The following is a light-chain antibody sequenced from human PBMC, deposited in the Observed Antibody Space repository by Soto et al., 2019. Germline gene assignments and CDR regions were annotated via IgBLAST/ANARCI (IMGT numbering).Light chain of an antibody. CDR3: QQYGNSSWT. J-gene: IGKJ1*01. V-gene: IGKV3-20*01. CDR2: GAS. CDR1: QSVSSSY. Sequence: EIVLTQSPGTLSLSPGERATLSCRASQSVSSSYLAWYQQKPGQAPRLLIYGASSRATGIPDRFSGSGSETDFTLTISRPEPEDFAVYYCQQYGNSSWTFGQGTKVQIK.